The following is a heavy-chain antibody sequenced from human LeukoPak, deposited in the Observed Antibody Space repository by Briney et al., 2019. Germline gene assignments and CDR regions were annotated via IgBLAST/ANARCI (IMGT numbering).Heavy chain of an antibody. D-gene: IGHD1-20*01. J-gene: IGHJ5*02. CDR2: IYYSGST. Sequence: SETLSLTCTVSGGSIGSHYWSWIRQPPGKGLEWIGYIYYSGSTNYNPSLKSRVTISVDTSKNQSSLKLSSVTAADTAVYYCARGTRYNWNDNWFDPWGQGTLVTVSS. CDR1: GGSIGSHY. CDR3: ARGTRYNWNDNWFDP. V-gene: IGHV4-59*11.